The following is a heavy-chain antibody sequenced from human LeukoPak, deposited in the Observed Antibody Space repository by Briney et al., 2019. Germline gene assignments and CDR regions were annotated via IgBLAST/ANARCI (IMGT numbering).Heavy chain of an antibody. J-gene: IGHJ5*02. Sequence: GGSLRLSCAASGFTFSSYAMHWVRQAPGKGLEWVAVISYDGGNKYYADSVKGRFTISRDNSKNTLYLQMNSLRAEDTAVYYCVLFTEGFDPWGQGTLVTVSS. CDR2: ISYDGGNK. D-gene: IGHD2-21*01. V-gene: IGHV3-30-3*01. CDR1: GFTFSSYA. CDR3: VLFTEGFDP.